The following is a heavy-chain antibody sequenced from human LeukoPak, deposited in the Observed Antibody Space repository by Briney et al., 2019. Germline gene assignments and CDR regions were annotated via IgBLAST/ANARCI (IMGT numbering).Heavy chain of an antibody. CDR1: GFTFSTCA. V-gene: IGHV3-23*01. D-gene: IGHD1-7*01. J-gene: IGHJ4*02. CDR2: ISSGGGYT. Sequence: PGGSLRLSCVASGFTFSTCAMSWVRQAPGKGLEWVSTISSGGGYTYYADSVKGQFTISRGNSKNTLYLQMNSLRAEDTAVYYCVKGFPSGSNSASYFDYWGQGTLVTVSS. CDR3: VKGFPSGSNSASYFDY.